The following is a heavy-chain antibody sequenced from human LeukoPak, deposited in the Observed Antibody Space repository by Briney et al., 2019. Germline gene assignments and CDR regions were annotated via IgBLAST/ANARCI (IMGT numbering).Heavy chain of an antibody. V-gene: IGHV3-74*01. CDR3: ARVALSQGLDA. D-gene: IGHD3-10*01. J-gene: IGHJ5*02. CDR1: GFSFSGFE. Sequence: GGSLRLSCAASGFSFSGFEMNWVRQSPGKGLVWVSRLNSDGSSTVYADSVKGRFTISRDNAENKLYLQVNSLRVEDTAVYYCARVALSQGLDAWGQGTLVTVSS. CDR2: LNSDGSST.